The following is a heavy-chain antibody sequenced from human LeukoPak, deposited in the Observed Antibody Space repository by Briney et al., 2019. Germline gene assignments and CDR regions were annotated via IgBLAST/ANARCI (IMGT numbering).Heavy chain of an antibody. Sequence: GGSLRLSCAASGFTFSSYAMSWVRQAPGKGLEWVSAISGSGGSTYYADSVKGRFTISRDNSKNTLYLQMSSLRAEDTAVYYCANVRVDYLDAFDIWGQGTMVTVSS. CDR2: ISGSGGST. CDR3: ANVRVDYLDAFDI. J-gene: IGHJ3*02. CDR1: GFTFSSYA. V-gene: IGHV3-23*01. D-gene: IGHD3/OR15-3a*01.